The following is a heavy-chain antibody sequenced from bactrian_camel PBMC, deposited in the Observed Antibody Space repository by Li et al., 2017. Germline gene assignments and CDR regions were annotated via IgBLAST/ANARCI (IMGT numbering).Heavy chain of an antibody. D-gene: IGHD1*01. J-gene: IGHJ4*01. CDR2: VTGDSETT. CDR1: GFTSSRQC. V-gene: IGHV3S40*01. Sequence: VQLVESGGGSVQAGGSLKLACAVSGFTSSRQCMAWFREAPGKEREKVTTVTGDSETTYSESVEGRFTISQDNAKNMVYLQMNDLKPEDTAMYYCASIDLRLAGSYCRFDAERFWNWGQGTQVTVS. CDR3: ASIDLRLAGSYCRFDAERFWN.